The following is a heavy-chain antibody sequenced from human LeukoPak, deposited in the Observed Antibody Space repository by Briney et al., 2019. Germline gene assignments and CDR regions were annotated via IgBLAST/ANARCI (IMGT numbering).Heavy chain of an antibody. V-gene: IGHV4-59*01. CDR3: ARDLRGNSCYDY. CDR1: GGSMSSYY. D-gene: IGHD2-2*01. J-gene: IGHJ4*02. CDR2: IYYSGST. Sequence: SETLSLTCTVSGGSMSSYYWSWIRQTPGKGLEWIGYIYYSGSTNYNPPLKSRVTISVDTSKNQFSLKLSSVTAADTAVYYCARDLRGNSCYDYWGQGTLVIVSS.